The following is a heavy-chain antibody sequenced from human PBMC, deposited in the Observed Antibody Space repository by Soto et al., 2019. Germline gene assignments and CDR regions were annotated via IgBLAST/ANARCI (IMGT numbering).Heavy chain of an antibody. CDR3: ARRRDCSSTSCYNYYYYGMDV. CDR2: ISSSGSTI. J-gene: IGHJ6*02. CDR1: GFTFSDYY. Sequence: GGSLRLSCAASGFTFSDYYMSWIRQAPGKGLEWVSYISSSGSTIYYADSVKGRFAISRDNAKNSLYLQMNSLRAEDTAVYYCARRRDCSSTSCYNYYYYGMDVWGQGTTVTVS. D-gene: IGHD2-2*02. V-gene: IGHV3-11*01.